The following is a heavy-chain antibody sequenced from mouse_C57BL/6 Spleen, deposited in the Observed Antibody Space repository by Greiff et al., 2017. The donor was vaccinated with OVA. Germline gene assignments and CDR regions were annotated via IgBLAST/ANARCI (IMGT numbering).Heavy chain of an antibody. CDR2: IDPSASYT. CDR1: GYTFTSYW. V-gene: IGHV1-50*01. Sequence: QVQLQQPGAELVKPGASVKLSCTASGYTFTSYWMQWVQQRPGQGLEWIGEIDPSASYTNYNQKFKGKATLTVDTSSSTAYMQLSSLTSEDSAVYYGARDYYGNYRGCAYWGKGTLVTVAA. J-gene: IGHJ3*01. D-gene: IGHD2-1*01. CDR3: ARDYYGNYRGCAY.